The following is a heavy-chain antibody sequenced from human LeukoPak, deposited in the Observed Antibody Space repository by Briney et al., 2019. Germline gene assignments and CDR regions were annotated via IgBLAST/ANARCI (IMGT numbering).Heavy chain of an antibody. Sequence: HPGRSLRLSCAASGFTFSSYGMHWVRQAPGKGLEWVAVISYGGSNKYYADSVKGRFTISRDNSKNTLYLQMNSLRAEDTAVYYCAKEVLVGATTPGYFDYWGQGTLVTVSS. J-gene: IGHJ4*02. CDR2: ISYGGSNK. CDR3: AKEVLVGATTPGYFDY. V-gene: IGHV3-30*18. D-gene: IGHD1-26*01. CDR1: GFTFSSYG.